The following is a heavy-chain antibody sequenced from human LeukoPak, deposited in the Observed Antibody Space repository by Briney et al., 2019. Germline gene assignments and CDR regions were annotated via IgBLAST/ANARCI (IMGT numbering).Heavy chain of an antibody. CDR1: GYTFTGYY. CDR2: INPNSGGT. J-gene: IGHJ4*02. V-gene: IGHV1-2*02. Sequence: PRASVKVSCKASGYTFTGYYMHWVRQAPGQGLEWMGWINPNSGGTNYAQKSQGRVTMARDTSISTAYMELSRLRSDDTAVYYCARGGSTVVTDYWGQGTLVTVSS. CDR3: ARGGSTVVTDY. D-gene: IGHD4-23*01.